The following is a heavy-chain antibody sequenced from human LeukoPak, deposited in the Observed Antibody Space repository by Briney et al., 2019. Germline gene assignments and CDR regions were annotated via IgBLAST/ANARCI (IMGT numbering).Heavy chain of an antibody. CDR1: GFIFRNYA. CDR3: AKWGDYDILTGYYVSDF. J-gene: IGHJ4*02. Sequence: GSSLRLSCAASGFIFRNYAMSWVRQAPGKELEGVSAITGSGDSTYYADSVKGRFTISRDNSKNTLYVEMNTLRAEDTAVYYCAKWGDYDILTGYYVSDFWGQGTLVTVSS. V-gene: IGHV3-23*01. CDR2: ITGSGDST. D-gene: IGHD3-9*01.